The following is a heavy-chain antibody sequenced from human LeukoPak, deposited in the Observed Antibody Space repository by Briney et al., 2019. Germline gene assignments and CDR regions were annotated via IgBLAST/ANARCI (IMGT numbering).Heavy chain of an antibody. J-gene: IGHJ4*02. D-gene: IGHD6-6*01. Sequence: GGSLRLSCAASGFTFSSYGMHWVRQAPGKGLEWVAVISYDGSNKYYADSVKGRFTISRDNSKNTLYLQMNSLRAEDTAVYSCAILAHSSSSVLDDYWGQGTLVTVSS. CDR1: GFTFSSYG. V-gene: IGHV3-30*03. CDR3: AILAHSSSSVLDDY. CDR2: ISYDGSNK.